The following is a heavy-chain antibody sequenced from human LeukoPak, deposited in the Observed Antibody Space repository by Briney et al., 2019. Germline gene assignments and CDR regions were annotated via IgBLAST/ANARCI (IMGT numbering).Heavy chain of an antibody. Sequence: PGGSLRLSCAASGFTVSSNYMSWVRQAPGKGLEWVSVIYSGGSTYYADSVKGRFTISRDNSKNTLYLQMNSLRAEDTAVYYCAREESEAVAAAFDIWGQGTMVTVSS. V-gene: IGHV3-53*01. J-gene: IGHJ3*02. CDR1: GFTVSSNY. D-gene: IGHD6-19*01. CDR3: AREESEAVAAAFDI. CDR2: IYSGGST.